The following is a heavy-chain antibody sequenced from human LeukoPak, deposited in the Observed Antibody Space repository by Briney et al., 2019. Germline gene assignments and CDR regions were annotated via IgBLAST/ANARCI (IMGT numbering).Heavy chain of an antibody. Sequence: PETLSLTCAVYGGSFSGYYWSWIRQAPGKGLEWIGEINHSGSTNQNPSLKSRVTISADTSKNQFSLKVKSLTAADTAVYFCARGRGRFDFWGQGTLVTVSS. D-gene: IGHD3-16*01. CDR1: GGSFSGYY. CDR2: INHSGST. V-gene: IGHV4-34*01. CDR3: ARGRGRFDF. J-gene: IGHJ4*02.